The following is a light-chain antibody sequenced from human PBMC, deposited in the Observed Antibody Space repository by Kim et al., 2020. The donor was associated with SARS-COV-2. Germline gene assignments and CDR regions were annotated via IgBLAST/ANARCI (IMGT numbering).Light chain of an antibody. Sequence: SSELTQDPAVSVALGQTVRITCQGDSLRSYYASWYQQKPGQAPVRVIYGKNNRPSGIPDRFTGSSSGNTASLTTTGARAEDEADYYCNSWDSSGNHVVFGGGTQLTVL. CDR3: NSWDSSGNHVV. CDR2: GKN. J-gene: IGLJ2*01. V-gene: IGLV3-19*02. CDR1: SLRSYY.